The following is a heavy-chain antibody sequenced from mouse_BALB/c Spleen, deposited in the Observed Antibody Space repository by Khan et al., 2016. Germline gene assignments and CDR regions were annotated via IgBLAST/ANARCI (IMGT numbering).Heavy chain of an antibody. CDR1: GDSITSGY. J-gene: IGHJ4*01. CDR3: ARYDGSSYVGAMED. Sequence: EVQLQESGPSLVKPSQTLSLTCSFTGDSITSGYWNWIRKFPGIKLEYMGYISYSGSTYYNPSPKSRISITRATSKNQYFLQLISVRTEDTATYYGARYDGSSYVGAMEDWGQGTSVTVSS. CDR2: ISYSGST. D-gene: IGHD1-1*01. V-gene: IGHV3-8*02.